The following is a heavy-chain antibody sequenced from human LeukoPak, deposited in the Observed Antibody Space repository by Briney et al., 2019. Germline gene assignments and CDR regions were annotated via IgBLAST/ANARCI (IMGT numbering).Heavy chain of an antibody. V-gene: IGHV4-59*01. CDR2: IYYSGST. Sequence: SETLSLTCTVSGGSISSFYWGWIRQPPGKGLEWIGYIYYSGSTDYNPSLKSRVTISLDTSKSQFSLMLTPVTAAGTAVYYCARDVGGGPFFDYWGQGTLVTVSS. CDR3: ARDVGGGPFFDY. CDR1: GGSISSFY. J-gene: IGHJ4*02. D-gene: IGHD2-15*01.